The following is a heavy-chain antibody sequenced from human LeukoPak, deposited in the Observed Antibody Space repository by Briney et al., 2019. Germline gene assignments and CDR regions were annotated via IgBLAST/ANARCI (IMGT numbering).Heavy chain of an antibody. J-gene: IGHJ4*02. D-gene: IGHD4-11*01. CDR1: GFTFSDYA. CDR3: ARSVPDYTRFDY. V-gene: IGHV3-23*01. CDR2: FKTNSGQV. Sequence: GGSLRLSCVASGFTFSDYAMNWVRQAPGKGLEWVSTFKTNSGQVYYAESVRGRFTISRDNSKNTVYLQMSSLRAEDTALYYCARSVPDYTRFDYWGQGAPVTVSP.